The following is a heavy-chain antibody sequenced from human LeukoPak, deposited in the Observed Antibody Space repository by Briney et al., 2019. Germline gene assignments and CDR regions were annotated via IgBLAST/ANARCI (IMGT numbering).Heavy chain of an antibody. CDR1: GYTFTSYG. CDR3: AREGIQLWSRYYGMDV. D-gene: IGHD5-18*01. CDR2: INPNSGGT. V-gene: IGHV1-2*04. J-gene: IGHJ6*02. Sequence: ASVKVSCKASGYTFTSYGISWVRQAPGQGLEWMGWINPNSGGTNYAQKFQGWVTMTRDTSISTAYMELSRLRSDDTAVYYCAREGIQLWSRYYGMDVWGQGTTVTVSS.